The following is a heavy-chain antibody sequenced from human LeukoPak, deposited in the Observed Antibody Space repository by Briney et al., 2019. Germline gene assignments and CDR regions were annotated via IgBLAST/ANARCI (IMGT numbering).Heavy chain of an antibody. CDR1: GFTFSSYW. D-gene: IGHD3-22*01. CDR3: AKIDDTSGYWDAFDI. V-gene: IGHV3-7*01. CDR2: IKQDGSEK. J-gene: IGHJ3*02. Sequence: GGSLRLSCAASGFTFSSYWMNWVRQAPGKGLEGVANIKQDGSEKYYVDSVKGRFTISRDNAKSSLYLQMNNLRAEDTAVYYCAKIDDTSGYWDAFDIGRQGTMLRVS.